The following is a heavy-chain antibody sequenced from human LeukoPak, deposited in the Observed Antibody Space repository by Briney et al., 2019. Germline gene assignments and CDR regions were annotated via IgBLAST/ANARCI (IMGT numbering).Heavy chain of an antibody. CDR2: INPNSGAT. CDR3: ARDNASVVAVKNLHFQH. D-gene: IGHD5-12*01. V-gene: IGHV1-2*02. CDR1: GYTFTDYY. J-gene: IGHJ1*01. Sequence: ASVTVSCKASGYTFTDYYMHWVRQAPGQGLEWMGWINPNSGATKYAQKYQDRVAMTRDTSISTAYMDLTRLRSDDTAVYYCARDNASVVAVKNLHFQHWGQGTLVTVSS.